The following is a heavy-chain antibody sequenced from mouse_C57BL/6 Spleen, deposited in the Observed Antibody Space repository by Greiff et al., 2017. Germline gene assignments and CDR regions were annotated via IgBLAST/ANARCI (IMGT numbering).Heavy chain of an antibody. CDR2: IDPENGDT. CDR3: TTRERYDGYYDYAMDY. J-gene: IGHJ4*01. Sequence: VQLQQSGAELVRPGASVKLSCTASGFNIKDYYMHWVKQRPEQGLEWIGWIDPENGDTEYASKFQGKATITADTSSNTAYLQLSSLTSEDTAVYYCTTRERYDGYYDYAMDYWGQGTSVTVSS. V-gene: IGHV14-4*01. D-gene: IGHD2-3*01. CDR1: GFNIKDYY.